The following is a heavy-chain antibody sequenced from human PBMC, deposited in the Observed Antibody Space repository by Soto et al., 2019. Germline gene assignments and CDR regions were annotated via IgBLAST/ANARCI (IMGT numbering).Heavy chain of an antibody. CDR2: IRQDGTVK. V-gene: IGHV3-7*01. J-gene: IGHJ5*02. CDR1: GFTFSSYW. Sequence: EVQLLESGGGLVQPGGSLRLSCAASGFTFSSYWMSWVRQAPGKGLEWVANIRQDGTVKNYVDSVKGRFTISRDNTKNSLYLQMNSLRVDDTAFYFCARDKNNKQGFDPWGHGTLVTVSS. CDR3: ARDKNNKQGFDP.